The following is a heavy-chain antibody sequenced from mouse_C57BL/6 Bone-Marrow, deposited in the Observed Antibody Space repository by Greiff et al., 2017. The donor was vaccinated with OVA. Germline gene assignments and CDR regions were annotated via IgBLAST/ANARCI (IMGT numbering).Heavy chain of an antibody. J-gene: IGHJ1*03. CDR2: ISYDGSN. CDR3: ANYYGSSYWYFDV. Sequence: VQLKESGPGLVKPSQSLSLTCSVTGYSITSGYYWNWIRQFPGNKLEWMGYISYDGSNNYNPSLKNRISITRDTSKNQFCLKLNSVTTEDTATYYCANYYGSSYWYFDVWGTGTTVTVSS. CDR1: GYSITSGYY. D-gene: IGHD1-1*01. V-gene: IGHV3-6*01.